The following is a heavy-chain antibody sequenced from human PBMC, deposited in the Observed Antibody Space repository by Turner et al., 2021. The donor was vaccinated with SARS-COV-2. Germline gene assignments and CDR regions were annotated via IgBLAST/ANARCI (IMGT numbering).Heavy chain of an antibody. Sequence: EVQLVESGGALVQPGGSLRFCCAGYGVSFSNYWMDWVRQSPGKGLEWVANINHDVSGKAYVDSVRGRFTISRDNAKNSLYLQMNSLRSYDTAIYYCARDAFGEGSYLGQGILVTVSS. CDR1: GVSFSNYW. J-gene: IGHJ4*02. CDR3: ARDAFGEGSY. V-gene: IGHV3-7*01. CDR2: INHDVSGK. D-gene: IGHD3-10*01.